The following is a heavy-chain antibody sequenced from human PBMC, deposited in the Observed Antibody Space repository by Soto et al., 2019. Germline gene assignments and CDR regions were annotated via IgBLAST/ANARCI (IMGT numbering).Heavy chain of an antibody. CDR1: GGSLTVCY. CDR2: IYNSGGT. CDR3: ARDTGMGYYYDY. V-gene: IGHV4-59*01. J-gene: IGHJ4*02. Sequence: SETLSLTCTLSGGSLTVCYWSWIRQPPGKGLEWIGYIYNSGGTNYNPSLKSRVTISIDTSKNQFSLKLSSVTAADTAVYYCARDTGMGYYYDYWGPGTLVTVS. D-gene: IGHD2-8*02.